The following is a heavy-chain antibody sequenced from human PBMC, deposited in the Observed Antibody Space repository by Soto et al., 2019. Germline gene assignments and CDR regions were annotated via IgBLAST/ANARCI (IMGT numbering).Heavy chain of an antibody. V-gene: IGHV1-69*13. Sequence: GASVKVSCKASGGTFSSYAISWVRQAPGQGLEWMGGIIPIFGTANYAQKFQGRVTITADESTSTAYMELGSLRSEDTAVYYCAREPGGYSGYDRPDYYYYYGMDVWGQGTTVTVSS. CDR3: AREPGGYSGYDRPDYYYYYGMDV. CDR2: IIPIFGTA. J-gene: IGHJ6*02. CDR1: GGTFSSYA. D-gene: IGHD5-12*01.